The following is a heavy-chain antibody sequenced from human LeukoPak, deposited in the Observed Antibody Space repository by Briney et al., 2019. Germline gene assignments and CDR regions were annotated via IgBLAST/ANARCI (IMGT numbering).Heavy chain of an antibody. CDR2: ISSDGNTK. V-gene: IGHV3-30-3*01. D-gene: IGHD1-26*01. Sequence: PGGSLRLSCTASGFTFSSYAMHWVRQAPGKGLEWAAGISSDGNTKYYADSVEGRFTISRDNSNNTLYLQMNSLGADDTAIYYCARRRIVGSTDDAFDIWGQGTMVTLSS. CDR1: GFTFSSYA. J-gene: IGHJ3*02. CDR3: ARRRIVGSTDDAFDI.